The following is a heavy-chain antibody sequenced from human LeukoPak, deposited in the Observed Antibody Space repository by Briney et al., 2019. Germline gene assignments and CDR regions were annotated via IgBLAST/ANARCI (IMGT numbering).Heavy chain of an antibody. D-gene: IGHD6-13*01. Sequence: GGSLRLSCAASGFTFRSYGMHWVRQAPGKGLEWVAVISYDGSSKYYADSVKGRFTISRDNSKNTLYLQMNSLRAEDTAVYYCAKDQVAAAVKYYYGMDVWGQGTTVTVSS. J-gene: IGHJ6*02. CDR3: AKDQVAAAVKYYYGMDV. CDR1: GFTFRSYG. V-gene: IGHV3-30*18. CDR2: ISYDGSSK.